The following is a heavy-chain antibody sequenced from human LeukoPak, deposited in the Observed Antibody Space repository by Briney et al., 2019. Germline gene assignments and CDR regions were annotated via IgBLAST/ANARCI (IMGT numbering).Heavy chain of an antibody. J-gene: IGHJ4*02. CDR2: VYSSGST. Sequence: SETLSLTCTVSGGSISSYYWSWIRQPPGKGLEWIGYVYSSGSTNYNPSLKSRVTISVDTSKNQFSLKLSSVTAADTAVYYCARNYGSGSFDYWGQGTLVTVSS. D-gene: IGHD3-10*01. CDR1: GGSISSYY. CDR3: ARNYGSGSFDY. V-gene: IGHV4-59*01.